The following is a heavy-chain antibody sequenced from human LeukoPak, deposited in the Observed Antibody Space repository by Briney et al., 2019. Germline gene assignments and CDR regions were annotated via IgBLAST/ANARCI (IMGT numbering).Heavy chain of an antibody. V-gene: IGHV3-23*01. CDR3: AKRGDREFDY. CDR2: ISANGGST. Sequence: GGSLRLSCAASGFTFSSYAMTWVRQGPGKGLEWVSSISANGGSTYYADSVKGRCTISRDNPKNTLFLQLNNLRADDTAVYYRAKRGDREFDYWGQGDLVTVSS. CDR1: GFTFSSYA. J-gene: IGHJ4*02.